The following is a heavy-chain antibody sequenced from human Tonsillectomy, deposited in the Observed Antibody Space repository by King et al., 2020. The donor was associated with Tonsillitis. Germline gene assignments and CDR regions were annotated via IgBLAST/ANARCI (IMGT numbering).Heavy chain of an antibody. CDR2: SYYSGST. D-gene: IGHD4-11*01. J-gene: IGHJ5*02. Sequence: QLQESGPGLVKPSETLSLTCTVSGGSISSYYWSWIRQPPGKGLEWSGYSYYSGSTNYNPSLKSRVTISVDTSKNKFSLKLSAVTAADTAVDYCARSDRTSSNYAPGGVFHNLFAPWGQRPLVTVSS. CDR3: ARSDRTSSNYAPGGVFHNLFAP. CDR1: GGSISSYY. V-gene: IGHV4-59*01.